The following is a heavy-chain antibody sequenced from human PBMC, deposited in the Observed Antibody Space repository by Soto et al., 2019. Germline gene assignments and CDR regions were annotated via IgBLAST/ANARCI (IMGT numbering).Heavy chain of an antibody. D-gene: IGHD6-13*01. CDR1: GDSVASNSAA. Sequence: SQTISLTCAISGDSVASNSAAWNWIRQSPSRGIEWLGRTYYRSKWYNDYAVSVKSRITINPDTSKNQFSLQLNSVTPEDTAAYYCARVSSSWSDIDDWFLDAFDIWGQGTMVTVSS. CDR3: ARVSSSWSDIDDWFLDAFDI. V-gene: IGHV6-1*01. J-gene: IGHJ3*02. CDR2: TYYRSKWYN.